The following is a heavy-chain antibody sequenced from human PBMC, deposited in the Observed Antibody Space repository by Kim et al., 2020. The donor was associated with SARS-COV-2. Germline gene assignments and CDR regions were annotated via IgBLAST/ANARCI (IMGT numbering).Heavy chain of an antibody. CDR1: GGSFSGYY. CDR2: INHSGST. V-gene: IGHV4-34*01. J-gene: IGHJ6*02. Sequence: SETLSLNCAVYGGSFSGYYWSWIRQPPGKGLEWIGEINHSGSTNYNPSLKSRVTISVDTSKNQFSLKLSSVTAADTAVYYCARGRVKGYCSSTSCRRNYYYYGMDVWGQGTTVTVSS. D-gene: IGHD2-2*01. CDR3: ARGRVKGYCSSTSCRRNYYYYGMDV.